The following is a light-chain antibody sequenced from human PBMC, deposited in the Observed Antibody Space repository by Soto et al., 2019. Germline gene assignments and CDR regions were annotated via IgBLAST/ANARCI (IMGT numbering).Light chain of an antibody. V-gene: IGKV3-15*01. CDR2: GAS. CDR3: QQYNKWPPIT. J-gene: IGKJ5*01. Sequence: IVMTQSPATLSVSPGEGATLSCRASQRIGINLAGYHQKPGQAPRLLISGASTRATGIPARFSGSESGTEFTLSISSLQSEDFGVYYCQQYNKWPPITFGQGTRLEIQ. CDR1: QRIGIN.